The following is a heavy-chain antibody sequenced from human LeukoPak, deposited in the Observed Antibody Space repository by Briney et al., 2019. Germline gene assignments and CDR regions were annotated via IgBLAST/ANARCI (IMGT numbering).Heavy chain of an antibody. J-gene: IGHJ4*02. Sequence: GGSLRLSCVASGFTFNTYAIHWVRQAPGKGLEWVAVISYDGSNTYYQDSVKARFTISRDNSKNTLYLQMNSLRAEDMAVYYCAREEWYYFDYWGQGTLVTASS. CDR1: GFTFNTYA. CDR3: AREEWYYFDY. D-gene: IGHD3-3*01. CDR2: ISYDGSNT. V-gene: IGHV3-30-3*01.